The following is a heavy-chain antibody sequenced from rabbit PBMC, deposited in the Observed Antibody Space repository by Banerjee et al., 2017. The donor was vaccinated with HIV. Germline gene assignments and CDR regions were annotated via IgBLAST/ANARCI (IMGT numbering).Heavy chain of an antibody. CDR3: ARDLAGVIGWNFGL. Sequence: QSLEESGGGLVKPGASLTLTCKASGFSFSSGYDMCWVRQAPGKGLEWIACIYAGSSGFTYYASWAKGRFTISKTSSSTVTLKMTSLTAADTATYFCARDLAGVIGWNFGLWGPGTLVTVS. CDR1: GFSFSSGYD. V-gene: IGHV1S40*01. D-gene: IGHD4-1*01. J-gene: IGHJ6*01. CDR2: IYAGSSGFT.